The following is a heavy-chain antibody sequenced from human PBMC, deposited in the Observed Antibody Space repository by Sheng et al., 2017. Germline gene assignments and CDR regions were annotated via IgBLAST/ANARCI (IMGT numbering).Heavy chain of an antibody. CDR1: GGTFSSYA. J-gene: IGHJ4*02. Sequence: QVQLVQSGAEVKKPGSSVKVSCKASGGTFSSYAISWVRQAPGQGLEWLGGIIPMYGTADYAQKFQGRVTITADEFTTTAYMELSGLRTEDTAVYYCARELPNYDDINGRLDYWGQGTLVTVSS. D-gene: IGHD3-22*01. V-gene: IGHV1-69*13. CDR2: IIPMYGTA. CDR3: ARELPNYDDINGRLDY.